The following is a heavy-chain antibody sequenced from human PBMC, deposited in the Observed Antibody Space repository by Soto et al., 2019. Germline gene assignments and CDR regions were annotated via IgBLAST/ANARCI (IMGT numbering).Heavy chain of an antibody. V-gene: IGHV4-61*08. CDR3: ARDSPPYGMDV. CDR2: IFYSGST. CDR1: GGSISSGDYY. J-gene: IGHJ6*02. Sequence: SETLSLTCTVSGGSISSGDYYWSWIRQPPGKGLEWIGYIFYSGSTNYNPSLKSRVTISVDSSKNQLSLKLSSMTAADTAFYYCARDSPPYGMDVWGQGTTVTVSS.